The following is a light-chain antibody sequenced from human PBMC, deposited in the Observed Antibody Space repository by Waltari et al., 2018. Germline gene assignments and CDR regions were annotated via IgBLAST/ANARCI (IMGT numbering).Light chain of an antibody. V-gene: IGKV1-12*01. CDR2: DAS. Sequence: DIQMTQSPSSVSASVGDRVTITCRASQGISNWLAWYQQKPGKAPVLLIYDASSLRSGVPSRFSAVGSGTDFTLIISSLQPEDFATYFCQQVNSFPYTFGQGTKLEIK. J-gene: IGKJ2*01. CDR3: QQVNSFPYT. CDR1: QGISNW.